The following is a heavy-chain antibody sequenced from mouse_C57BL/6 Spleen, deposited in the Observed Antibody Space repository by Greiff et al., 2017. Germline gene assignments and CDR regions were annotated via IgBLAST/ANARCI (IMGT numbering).Heavy chain of an antibody. CDR3: ARKGTTDYYAMDY. J-gene: IGHJ4*01. D-gene: IGHD1-1*01. CDR2: ISDGGSYT. V-gene: IGHV5-4*03. CDR1: GFTFSSYA. Sequence: EVKLVESGGGLVKPGGSLKLSCAASGFTFSSYAMSWVRQTPEKRLEWVATISDGGSYTYSPDNVKGRFTISRANAKNNLYLQMSHLKSEDTAMYYCARKGTTDYYAMDYWGQGTSVTVSS.